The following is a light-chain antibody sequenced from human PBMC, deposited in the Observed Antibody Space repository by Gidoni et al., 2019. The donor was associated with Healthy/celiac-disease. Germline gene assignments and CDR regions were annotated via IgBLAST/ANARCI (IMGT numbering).Light chain of an antibody. V-gene: IGKV3-20*01. CDR1: QSVSSSY. CDR3: QQYGSSPDT. Sequence: DIVLKLSPGTLSLSPGARATLSCRASQSVSSSYLAWYQQKPGQAHRRLIYGASSRATGIPDRFSGSGSGTDFTLTISRLEPEDFAVYYCQQYGSSPDTFGQGTKLEIK. CDR2: GAS. J-gene: IGKJ2*01.